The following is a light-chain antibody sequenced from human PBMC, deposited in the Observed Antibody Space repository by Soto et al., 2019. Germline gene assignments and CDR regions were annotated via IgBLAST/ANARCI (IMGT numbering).Light chain of an antibody. J-gene: IGKJ2*01. CDR2: GAS. CDR3: QNYDSSPYT. CDR1: QGVSANY. V-gene: IGKV3-20*01. Sequence: PGERATLSCRASQGVSANYLAWYQQKPGQAPSLVIYGASSRAAGVPDRFSGRGSGTEFTLTISRLEPEDFAVYYCQNYDSSPYTFGQGTKLEIK.